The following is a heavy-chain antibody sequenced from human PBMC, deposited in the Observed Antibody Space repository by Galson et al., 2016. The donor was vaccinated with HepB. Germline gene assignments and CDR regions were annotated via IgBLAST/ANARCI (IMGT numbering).Heavy chain of an antibody. CDR2: INWNGGTT. J-gene: IGHJ3*02. CDR3: AKSSGYYFVDSFDM. V-gene: IGHV3-20*04. CDR1: GFTFSSYA. D-gene: IGHD3-22*01. Sequence: SLRLSCAASGFTFSSYAMTWVRQAPGKGLEWVSGINWNGGTTNYVDSVKGRFTISRDNAKNSLYLQMNSLRAGDTALYYCAKSSGYYFVDSFDMWGQGTMVTVSS.